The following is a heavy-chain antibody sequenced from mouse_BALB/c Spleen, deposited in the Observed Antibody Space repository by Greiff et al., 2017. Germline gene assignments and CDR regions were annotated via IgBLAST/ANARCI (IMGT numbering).Heavy chain of an antibody. CDR3: ARDIYPYYYGSSYWYFDV. D-gene: IGHD1-1*01. CDR1: GFSLTGYG. Sequence: QVQLKESGPGLVAPSQSLSITCTVSGFSLTGYGVNWVRQPPGKGLEWLGMIWGDGSTDYNSALKSRLSISKDNSKSQVFLKMNSLQTDDTARYYCARDIYPYYYGSSYWYFDVWGAGTTVTVSS. CDR2: IWGDGST. V-gene: IGHV2-6-7*01. J-gene: IGHJ1*01.